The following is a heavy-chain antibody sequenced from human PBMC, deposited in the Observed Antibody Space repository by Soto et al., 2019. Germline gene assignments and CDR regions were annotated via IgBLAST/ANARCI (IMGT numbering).Heavy chain of an antibody. J-gene: IGHJ3*02. Sequence: LRLSCAASGFTFSNHWIHWVRQAPGKGLVWVSRISSDGSVATYADSVKGRFTISRDNAKNTLYLQMNSLRAEDTAVYYCASAVANTRNGLDIWGQGTMVTVSS. CDR1: GFTFSNHW. CDR2: ISSDGSVA. V-gene: IGHV3-74*01. D-gene: IGHD5-12*01. CDR3: ASAVANTRNGLDI.